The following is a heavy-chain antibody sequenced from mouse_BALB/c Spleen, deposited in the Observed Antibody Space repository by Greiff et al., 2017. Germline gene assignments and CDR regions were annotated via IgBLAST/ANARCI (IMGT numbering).Heavy chain of an antibody. CDR2: IYPGDGDT. CDR1: GYAFSSSW. J-gene: IGHJ4*01. Sequence: QVQLQQSGPELVKPGASVKISCKASGYAFSSSWMNWVKQRPGQGLEWIGRIYPGDGDTNYNGKFKGKATLTADKSSSTAYMQLSSLTSVDSAVYFCARSADYDHYYAMDYWGQGTSVTVSS. V-gene: IGHV1-82*01. CDR3: ARSADYDHYYAMDY. D-gene: IGHD2-4*01.